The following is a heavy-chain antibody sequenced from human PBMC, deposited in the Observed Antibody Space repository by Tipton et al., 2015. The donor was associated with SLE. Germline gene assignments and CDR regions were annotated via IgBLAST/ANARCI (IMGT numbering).Heavy chain of an antibody. CDR3: ARGVSFAW. J-gene: IGHJ4*02. CDR1: GGSINSYY. D-gene: IGHD4-11*01. CDR2: IYYTGST. V-gene: IGHV4-59*01. Sequence: TLSLTCTVSGGSINSYYWSWIRQPPGKGLEWIGYIYYTGSTYSNPSLKSRVTISVDTSKNQFSLQLSSVTAADTAVYYCARGVSFAWWGQGTLVTVSS.